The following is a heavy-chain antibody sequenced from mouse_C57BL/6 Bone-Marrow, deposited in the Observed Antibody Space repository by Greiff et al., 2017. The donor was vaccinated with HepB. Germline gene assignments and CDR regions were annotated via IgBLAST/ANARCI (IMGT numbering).Heavy chain of an antibody. D-gene: IGHD1-1*01. CDR2: INYDGSST. Sequence: EVKVVESEGGLVQPGSSMKLSCTASGFTFSDYYMAWVRQVPEKGLEWVANINYDGSSTYYLDSLKSRFIISRDNAKNILYLQMSSLKSEDTATYYCARDGHYYGSSSWYFDYWGQGTTLTVSS. CDR1: GFTFSDYY. J-gene: IGHJ2*01. V-gene: IGHV5-16*01. CDR3: ARDGHYYGSSSWYFDY.